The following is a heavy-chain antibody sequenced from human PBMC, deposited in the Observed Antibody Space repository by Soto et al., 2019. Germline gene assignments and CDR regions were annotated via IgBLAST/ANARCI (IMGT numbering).Heavy chain of an antibody. CDR3: ARSTSKGYGMYV. J-gene: IGHJ6*02. CDR1: GGYISSGGYY. Sequence: QVQLQESGPGLVKPSQTLSLTCTVSGGYISSGGYYWRWIRPHPGKGREWIGYFYYSGSTYYNPSLKSRVTISVDTSKNQFSLKLSSVTAADTAVYYCARSTSKGYGMYVWGQGTTVTVSS. V-gene: IGHV4-31*03. CDR2: FYYSGST. D-gene: IGHD4-4*01.